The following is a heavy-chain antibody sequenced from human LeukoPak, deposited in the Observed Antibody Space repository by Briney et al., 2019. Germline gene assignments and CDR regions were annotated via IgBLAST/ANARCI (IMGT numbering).Heavy chain of an antibody. V-gene: IGHV1-69*05. CDR3: ARVRYFDWLSSPFDY. J-gene: IGHJ4*02. CDR1: GGTFSSYA. CDR2: IIPIFGTA. D-gene: IGHD3-9*01. Sequence: SVKVSCKASGGTFSSYAISWVRQAPGQGLEWMGGIIPIFGTANYAQKFQGRVTMTRNTSISTAYMELSSLRSEDTAVYYCARVRYFDWLSSPFDYWGQGTLVTVSS.